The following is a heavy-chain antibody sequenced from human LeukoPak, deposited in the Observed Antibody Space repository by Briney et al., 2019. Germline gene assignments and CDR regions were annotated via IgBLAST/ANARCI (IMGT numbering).Heavy chain of an antibody. CDR2: INPKIGGT. CDR1: GYSFTDYY. CDR3: ARDSFRRLQNYDILTGYSTDY. Sequence: ASVKVSCKASGYSFTDYYIHWVRQAPGQGLEWMGWINPKIGGTHYAQRFQGRVTMTSDTSISTAYMELRRLRSDDTALYYCARDSFRRLQNYDILTGYSTDYWGQGNLVTVSS. J-gene: IGHJ4*02. V-gene: IGHV1-2*02. D-gene: IGHD3-9*01.